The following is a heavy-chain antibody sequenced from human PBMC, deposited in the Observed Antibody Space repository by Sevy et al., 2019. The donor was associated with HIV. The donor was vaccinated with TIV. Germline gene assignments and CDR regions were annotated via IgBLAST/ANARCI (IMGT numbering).Heavy chain of an antibody. CDR1: GDSVSSNSAA. V-gene: IGHV6-1*01. J-gene: IGHJ3*02. D-gene: IGHD1-1*01. CDR2: TYYRSKWYN. Sequence: QLQTLSLTCAISGDSVSSNSAAWNWIRQSPSRGLEWLGRTYYRSKWYNHYAVSVKSRITISPDTSKNQFSLQLNSVTPEDTAVYYCARETAGTGAFDIWGQGTMVTVSS. CDR3: ARETAGTGAFDI.